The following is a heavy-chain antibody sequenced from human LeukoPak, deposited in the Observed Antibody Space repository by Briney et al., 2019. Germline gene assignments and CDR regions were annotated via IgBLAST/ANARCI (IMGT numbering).Heavy chain of an antibody. CDR3: ARGAPSMYSSGWYYFDY. CDR1: GGSISSYY. J-gene: IGHJ4*02. D-gene: IGHD6-19*01. CDR2: IYTSGST. V-gene: IGHV4-4*07. Sequence: SETLSLTCTVSGGSISSYYWSWIRQPAGKGLEWIGRIYTSGSTNYNPSLKSRVTMSGDTSKNQFSLKLSSVTAADTAVYYCARGAPSMYSSGWYYFDYWGQGTLVTVSS.